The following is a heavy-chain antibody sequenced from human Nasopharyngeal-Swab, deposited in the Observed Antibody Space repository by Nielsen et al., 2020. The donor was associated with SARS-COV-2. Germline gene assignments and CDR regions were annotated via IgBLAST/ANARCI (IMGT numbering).Heavy chain of an antibody. Sequence: SETLSLTCTVSGGSISSYYWSWIRQPPGKGLEWIGYIYYSGSTNYNPSLKSRVTISVDTSKNQFSLKPSSVTAADTAVYYCARSKAAHNWFDPWGQGTLVTVSS. V-gene: IGHV4-59*01. CDR1: GGSISSYY. D-gene: IGHD6-6*01. CDR3: ARSKAAHNWFDP. J-gene: IGHJ5*02. CDR2: IYYSGST.